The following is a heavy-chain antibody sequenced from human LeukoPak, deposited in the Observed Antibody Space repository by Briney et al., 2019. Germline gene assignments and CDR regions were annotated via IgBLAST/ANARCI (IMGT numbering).Heavy chain of an antibody. Sequence: PGGSLRLSCAASGFTFSSYGMHWVRQAPGKGLEWVAFIRYDGSNKHYADSVKGRFTIFRDNSKNTLYLQMNSLRAEDTAVYYCAKASTYYDILTGYFDYWGQGTLVTVSS. CDR1: GFTFSSYG. CDR3: AKASTYYDILTGYFDY. D-gene: IGHD3-9*01. CDR2: IRYDGSNK. J-gene: IGHJ4*02. V-gene: IGHV3-30*02.